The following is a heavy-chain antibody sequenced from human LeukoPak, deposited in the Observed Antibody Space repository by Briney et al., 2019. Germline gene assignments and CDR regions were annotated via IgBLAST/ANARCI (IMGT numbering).Heavy chain of an antibody. V-gene: IGHV1-69*13. CDR1: GGTFSSYA. CDR2: IIPIFGTA. Sequence: SVKVPCKASGGTFSSYAISWVRQAPGQGLEWMGGIIPIFGTANYAQKFQGRVTITADESTSTAYMELSSLRSEDTAVYYCARGYYYDSSGYLAYWGQGTLVTVSS. J-gene: IGHJ4*02. D-gene: IGHD3-22*01. CDR3: ARGYYYDSSGYLAY.